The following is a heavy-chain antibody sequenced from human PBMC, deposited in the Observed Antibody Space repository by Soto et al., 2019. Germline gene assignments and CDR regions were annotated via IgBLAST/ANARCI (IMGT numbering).Heavy chain of an antibody. V-gene: IGHV3-23*01. CDR3: AQEVTMVRGVIAPRPEQDWFDP. Sequence: PGASLRLSCAASGYTFSSYAMSWVRQAPGKGLEWVSAISGSGGSTYYADSVKGRFTISRDNSKNTLYLQMNSLRAEDTAVYYCAQEVTMVRGVIAPRPEQDWFDPWGQGTLVTVSS. D-gene: IGHD3-10*01. CDR2: ISGSGGST. CDR1: GYTFSSYA. J-gene: IGHJ5*02.